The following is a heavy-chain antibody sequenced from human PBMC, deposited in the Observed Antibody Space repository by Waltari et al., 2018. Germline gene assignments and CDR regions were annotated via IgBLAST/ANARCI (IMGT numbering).Heavy chain of an antibody. CDR1: GGSISSSSYY. D-gene: IGHD3-10*01. V-gene: IGHV4-39*01. CDR3: ARHSYYYGSGSSLYFDY. CDR2: IYYSGST. Sequence: QLQLQESGPGLVKPSETLSLTCTVSGGSISSSSYYWGWIRQPPGKGLEWIGSIYYSGSTYYNPSLKSRVTISVDTSKNQFSLKLSSVTAADTAVYYCARHSYYYGSGSSLYFDYWGQGTLVTVSS. J-gene: IGHJ4*02.